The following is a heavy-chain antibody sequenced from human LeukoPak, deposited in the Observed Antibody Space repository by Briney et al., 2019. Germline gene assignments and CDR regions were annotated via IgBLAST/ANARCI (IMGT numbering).Heavy chain of an antibody. Sequence: SETLSLTCTVSGGSISSSSYYWGWIRQPPGKGLEWIGSIYYSRSTYYNPSLKSRVTISVDTSKNQFSLNLSSVAAADTAVYYCARLYYDSSGYYQICYFDYWGQGTLVTVSS. CDR2: IYYSRST. CDR1: GGSISSSSYY. CDR3: ARLYYDSSGYYQICYFDY. V-gene: IGHV4-39*01. J-gene: IGHJ4*02. D-gene: IGHD3-22*01.